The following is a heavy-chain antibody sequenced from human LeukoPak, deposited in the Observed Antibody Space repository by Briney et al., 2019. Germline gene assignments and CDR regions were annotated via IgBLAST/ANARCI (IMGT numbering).Heavy chain of an antibody. D-gene: IGHD3-22*01. Sequence: PGGSLRLSCAASGFTFSDFWMHWVRQAPGKGLVWVSRINSGGTVTNYADSVKGRFTISRDNSKNTLYLQMNSLRAEDTAVYYCARGGGHYDSSGYYEWVDYWGQGTLVTVSS. CDR1: GFTFSDFW. CDR3: ARGGGHYDSSGYYEWVDY. J-gene: IGHJ4*02. CDR2: INSGGTVT. V-gene: IGHV3-74*01.